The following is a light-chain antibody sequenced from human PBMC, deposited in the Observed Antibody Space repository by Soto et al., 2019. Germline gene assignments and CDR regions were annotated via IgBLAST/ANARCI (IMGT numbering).Light chain of an antibody. Sequence: QSALTQPASVSGSPGQSITISCTGTSSDVGGYNYVSWYQQHPGEAPKLMIYDVSNRPSGVSNRFSGSKSGNTASLTISGLQAEDEADYYCSSYTSSSTLEFGGGTKLTVL. J-gene: IGLJ2*01. CDR1: SSDVGGYNY. V-gene: IGLV2-14*01. CDR3: SSYTSSSTLE. CDR2: DVS.